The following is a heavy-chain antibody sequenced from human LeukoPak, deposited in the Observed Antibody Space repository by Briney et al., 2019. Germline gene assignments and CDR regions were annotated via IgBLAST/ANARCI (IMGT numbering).Heavy chain of an antibody. V-gene: IGHV1-69*13. D-gene: IGHD3-9*01. CDR3: ARDGALYDILTA. Sequence: SVKVSCKTSGDTFSSYAVSWVRQAPGQGLEWMGGLIPIFGTANYAQKFQYRVTITADESTSTAYMELSSLRSEDTAVYYCARDGALYDILTAWGQGTLVTVSS. CDR1: GDTFSSYA. J-gene: IGHJ5*02. CDR2: LIPIFGTA.